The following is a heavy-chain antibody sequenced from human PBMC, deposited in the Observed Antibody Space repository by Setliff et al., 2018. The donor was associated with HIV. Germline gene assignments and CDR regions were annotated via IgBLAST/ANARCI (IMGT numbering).Heavy chain of an antibody. V-gene: IGHV4-59*01. CDR3: ARGMAAAYTYYYMDV. CDR2: IYYGGNT. J-gene: IGHJ6*03. CDR1: GGSISSYY. Sequence: ASETLSLTCSVSGGSISSYYWSWIRQPPGKGLEWIGYIYYGGNTNYNPSLKSRVTTAVDRSTNQFSLKLSSVTAADTAVYYCARGMAAAYTYYYMDVWGKGTTVTVSS. D-gene: IGHD6-13*01.